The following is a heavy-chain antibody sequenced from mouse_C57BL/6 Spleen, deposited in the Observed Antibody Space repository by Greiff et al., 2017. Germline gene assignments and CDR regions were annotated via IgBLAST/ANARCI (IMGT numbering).Heavy chain of an antibody. CDR1: GYTFTSYW. J-gene: IGHJ4*01. CDR2: LYPGSGST. Sequence: VQLQQPGAELVKPGASVKMSCKASGYTFTSYWITWVKQRPGQGLEWIGDLYPGSGSTNYNEKFKSKATLTVDTSSSTSYMQLSSLTSEDSAVYYCARSSGNYPYYYAMDYWGQGTSVTVSS. CDR3: ARSSGNYPYYYAMDY. D-gene: IGHD2-1*01. V-gene: IGHV1-55*01.